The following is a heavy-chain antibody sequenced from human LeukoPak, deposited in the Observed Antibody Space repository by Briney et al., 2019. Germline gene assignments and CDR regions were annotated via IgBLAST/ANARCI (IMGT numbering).Heavy chain of an antibody. V-gene: IGHV3-30*01. CDR3: ARLYDSSGYGAFDI. Sequence: GGSLRLSCAASGFTFSSYAMHWVRQAPGKGLEWVAVISYDGSNKYYADSVKGRFTISRDNSKNTLYLQMNSLRAEDTAVYYCARLYDSSGYGAFDIWGQGTMVTVSS. CDR2: ISYDGSNK. J-gene: IGHJ3*02. D-gene: IGHD3-22*01. CDR1: GFTFSSYA.